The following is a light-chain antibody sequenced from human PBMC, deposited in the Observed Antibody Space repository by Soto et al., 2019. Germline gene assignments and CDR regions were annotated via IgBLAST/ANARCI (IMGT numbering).Light chain of an antibody. V-gene: IGKV3-20*01. Sequence: EIVLTQSPGTLSLSPGETATLSCRTSQRVSSNSFAWYQQRPGQAPSLLIYGGSVWATCIPDRFSGSGSGTDFTLTISRLEPEDFAVYYCQQYGRSPHTFGGGTRVEVK. CDR2: GGS. J-gene: IGKJ4*01. CDR3: QQYGRSPHT. CDR1: QRVSSNS.